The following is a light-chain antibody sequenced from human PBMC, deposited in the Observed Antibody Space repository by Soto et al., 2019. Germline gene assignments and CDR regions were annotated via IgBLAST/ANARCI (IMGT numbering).Light chain of an antibody. V-gene: IGKV2-30*01. CDR2: RVS. CDR1: QSLVFSDGHPY. Sequence: GVMNQSPLSLPVTLGQPASFSCRSSQSLVFSDGHPYLTWFHQRPGQSPRSLIYRVSNRDSGVQDRFRGRGAGTDFTLKISRVEAEDVGVYYCMQAAHWPWTFGQGTKVEIK. CDR3: MQAAHWPWT. J-gene: IGKJ1*01.